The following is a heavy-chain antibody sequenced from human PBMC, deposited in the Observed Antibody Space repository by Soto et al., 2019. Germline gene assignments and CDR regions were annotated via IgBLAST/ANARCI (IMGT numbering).Heavy chain of an antibody. D-gene: IGHD6-19*01. CDR2: IYPGDSDT. CDR1: GYTFTDYW. V-gene: IGHV5-51*01. CDR3: ARPVPNSSGWYDAFDI. J-gene: IGHJ3*02. Sequence: PGESLKISCKGYGYTFTDYWIGWVRQMPGKGLEWMGIIYPGDSDTRYSPSFQGQVTISADKSISTAYLQWSSLKASDTAMYYCARPVPNSSGWYDAFDIWGQGTMVTVSS.